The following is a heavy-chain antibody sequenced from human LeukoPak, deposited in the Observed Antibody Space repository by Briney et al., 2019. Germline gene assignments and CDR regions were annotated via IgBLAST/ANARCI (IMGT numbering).Heavy chain of an antibody. D-gene: IGHD6-13*01. J-gene: IGHJ4*02. CDR3: ARGAYSSSWYLFDY. Sequence: ASVKVSCKASGGTFSSYAISWLRQAPGQGLEWMGGIIPIFGTANYAQKFQGRVTITADESTSTAYMELSSLRSEDTAVYYCARGAYSSSWYLFDYWGQGTLVTVSS. CDR2: IIPIFGTA. V-gene: IGHV1-69*13. CDR1: GGTFSSYA.